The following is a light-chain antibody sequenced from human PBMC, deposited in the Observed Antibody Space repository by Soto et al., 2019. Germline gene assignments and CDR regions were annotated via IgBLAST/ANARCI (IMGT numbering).Light chain of an antibody. V-gene: IGLV2-14*01. CDR2: DVS. J-gene: IGLJ1*01. Sequence: QSALTQPASVSGSPGQSITISCTGTSSDIGAYNYVSWYQQHPGKAPKLMIYDVSNRPSGLSNRFSGSKSGNTASLTISGLQAEDEADYYCSSYTSSATYVFGTGTKVXVL. CDR1: SSDIGAYNY. CDR3: SSYTSSATYV.